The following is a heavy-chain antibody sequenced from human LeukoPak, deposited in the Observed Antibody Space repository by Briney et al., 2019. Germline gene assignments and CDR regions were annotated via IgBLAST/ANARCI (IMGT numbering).Heavy chain of an antibody. CDR3: ARDRAWNYFDY. V-gene: IGHV3-30*03. J-gene: IGHJ4*02. D-gene: IGHD3-3*01. Sequence: QPGGSLRLSCAPSGFTFSSHGMHWVRQAPGKGLEWVAIISSDGSRKYYAHSVEGRFTISRDNSKNTLYLQMDSLRAVDTAVYYCARDRAWNYFDYWGQGTLVTVSS. CDR1: GFTFSSHG. CDR2: ISSDGSRK.